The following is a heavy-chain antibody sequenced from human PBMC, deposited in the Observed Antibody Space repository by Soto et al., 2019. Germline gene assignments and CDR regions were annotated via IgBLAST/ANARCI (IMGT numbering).Heavy chain of an antibody. CDR1: GGSISSSSYY. J-gene: IGHJ5*02. V-gene: IGHV4-39*01. Sequence: QLQLQESGPGLVKPSETLSLTCTVSGGSISSSSYYWGWIRQPPGKGLEWIGSIYYSGSTYYNPSLKSRVTISVDTSKNQFSLKLSSVTAADTAVYYCARQIEIWFGELFPWGQGTLVTVSS. CDR2: IYYSGST. D-gene: IGHD3-10*01. CDR3: ARQIEIWFGELFP.